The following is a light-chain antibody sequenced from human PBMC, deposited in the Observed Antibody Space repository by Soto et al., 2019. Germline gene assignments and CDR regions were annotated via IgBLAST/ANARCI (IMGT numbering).Light chain of an antibody. Sequence: VLTQSPATLSLSPGERATLSSRASQSVSSYLAWYQQKPGQAPRLLIYDTSNRATGIPARFSGSGSGTDFTLTISSLEPEDFAIYYCQQRTNWPFTFGGGTKVDIK. J-gene: IGKJ4*01. CDR3: QQRTNWPFT. V-gene: IGKV3-11*01. CDR2: DTS. CDR1: QSVSSY.